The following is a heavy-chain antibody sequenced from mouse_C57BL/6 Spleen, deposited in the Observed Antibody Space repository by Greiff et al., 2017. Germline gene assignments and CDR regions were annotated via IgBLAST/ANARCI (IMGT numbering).Heavy chain of an antibody. CDR1: GFTFSSYA. D-gene: IGHD3-1*01. J-gene: IGHJ2*01. CDR3: ARGRASFDY. CDR2: ISDGGSYT. Sequence: EVTLVESGGGLVKPGGSLKLSCAASGFTFSSYAMSWVRQTPEKRLGWVATISDGGSYTYYPDNVKGGFTISRDNAKNNLYLQMSYLKSEDTAMYYCARGRASFDYWGQGTTHTVSS. V-gene: IGHV5-4*03.